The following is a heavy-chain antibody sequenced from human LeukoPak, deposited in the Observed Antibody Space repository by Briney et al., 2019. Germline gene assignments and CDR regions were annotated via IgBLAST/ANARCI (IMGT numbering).Heavy chain of an antibody. D-gene: IGHD1-1*01. V-gene: IGHV3-74*01. CDR3: AKTTKVWSGSWYFDL. J-gene: IGHJ2*01. CDR1: GFTFSYYW. CDR2: INSEGTST. Sequence: GGSLRLSCAASGFTFSYYWMHWVRQAPGKGLVWVSRINSEGTSTSFADSVKGRFTISRDNVKNIVYLEMNSLRTEDTAFYYCAKTTKVWSGSWYFDLWGRGTLVTVSS.